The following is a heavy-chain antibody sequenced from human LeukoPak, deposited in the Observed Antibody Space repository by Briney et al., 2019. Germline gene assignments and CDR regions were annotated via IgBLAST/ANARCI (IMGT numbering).Heavy chain of an antibody. Sequence: GGSLRLSCAASGFTFSSYAMSWVRQAPGKGLEWVANILPDGSGKNYGDSVKGRFTISRDNAKNSLFLQMDSLTAEDTAVYYCVRNWNLDSWGQGTLVTVSS. CDR3: VRNWNLDS. CDR1: GFTFSSYA. D-gene: IGHD1-1*01. CDR2: ILPDGSGK. V-gene: IGHV3-7*01. J-gene: IGHJ4*02.